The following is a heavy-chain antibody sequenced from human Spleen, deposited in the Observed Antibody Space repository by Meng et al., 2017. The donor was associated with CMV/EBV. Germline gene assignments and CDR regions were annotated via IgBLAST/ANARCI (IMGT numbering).Heavy chain of an antibody. J-gene: IGHJ4*02. D-gene: IGHD3-9*01. CDR1: GYPISNGYY. Sequence: SETLSLTCTVSGYPISNGYYWGWMRQSPGKGLEWIGNIFHSGTTYYNPSLKSRVTISVDTSKNQFSLKLSSVTAADTAVYYCARHYYDILTGYSPFDYWGQGTLVTVS. V-gene: IGHV4-38-2*02. CDR2: IFHSGTT. CDR3: ARHYYDILTGYSPFDY.